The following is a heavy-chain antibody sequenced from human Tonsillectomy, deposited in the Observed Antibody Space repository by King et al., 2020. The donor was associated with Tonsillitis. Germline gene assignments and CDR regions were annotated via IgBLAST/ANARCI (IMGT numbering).Heavy chain of an antibody. J-gene: IGHJ5*02. CDR3: ARALSSWFDP. CDR1: GFTFRSYG. Sequence: VQLVESGGGVVQPGRSLRLSCAASGFTFRSYGMHWVRQAPGEGLEWVSVISYDGSNKYYADSVKGRFTISRDNSKNTLFLQMSSLRAEDTAVYYCARALSSWFDPWGQGTLVTVSS. CDR2: ISYDGSNK. D-gene: IGHD3-3*02. V-gene: IGHV3-30*03.